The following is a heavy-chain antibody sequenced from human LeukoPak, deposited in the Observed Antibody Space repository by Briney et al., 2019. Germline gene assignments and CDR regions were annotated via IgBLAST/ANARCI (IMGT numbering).Heavy chain of an antibody. D-gene: IGHD6-13*01. J-gene: IGHJ5*02. Sequence: SETLSLTCTVSGGSISSYYWNRIRQPPGKGLEWIGYIYYSGSTNYNPSLKSRVTISVDTSKNQFSLKLSSVTAADTAVYYCARKLGIAAAGGGVWFDPWGQGTLVTVSS. V-gene: IGHV4-59*01. CDR1: GGSISSYY. CDR3: ARKLGIAAAGGGVWFDP. CDR2: IYYSGST.